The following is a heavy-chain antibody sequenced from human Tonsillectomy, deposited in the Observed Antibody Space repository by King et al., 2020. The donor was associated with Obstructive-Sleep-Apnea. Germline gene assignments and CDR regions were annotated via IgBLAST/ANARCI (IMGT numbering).Heavy chain of an antibody. J-gene: IGHJ6*02. V-gene: IGHV3-33*01. CDR2: IWYDGSNK. CDR3: ARESPRDGYNCMDV. Sequence: VQLVESGGGVVQPGRSLRLSCAASGFTFSSYGMHWVRQAPGKGLEWVAGIWYDGSNKYYADSVKGRFTISRDNSKNTLYLQMNSLRAEDTAVYYCARESPRDGYNCMDVWGQGTTVTVSS. D-gene: IGHD5-24*01. CDR1: GFTFSSYG.